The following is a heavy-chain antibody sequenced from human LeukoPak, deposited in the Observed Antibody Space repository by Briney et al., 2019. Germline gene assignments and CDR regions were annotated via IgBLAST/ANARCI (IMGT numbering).Heavy chain of an antibody. CDR2: ISSSGSTI. CDR1: GFTFSDYY. D-gene: IGHD6-6*01. Sequence: GGSLRLSCAASGFTFSDYYMSWIRQAPGKGLEWVSYISSSGSTIYYADSVKGRFTISRDNSKNTLYPQMNSLRAEDTAVYYCARDHSSSSGSYFDYWGQGTLVTVSS. J-gene: IGHJ4*02. CDR3: ARDHSSSSGSYFDY. V-gene: IGHV3-11*04.